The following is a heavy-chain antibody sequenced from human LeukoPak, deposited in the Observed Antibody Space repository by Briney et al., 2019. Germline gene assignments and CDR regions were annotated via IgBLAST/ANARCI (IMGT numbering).Heavy chain of an antibody. Sequence: GGSLRLSCAASGFTFSSYAMSWVRQAPGKGLEWVSAISGSGGSTYYADSVKGRFTISRDNSKNTLYLQMNSLRAEDTAVYYCARDLSDPYYFDYWGQGTLVTVSS. CDR2: ISGSGGST. CDR1: GFTFSSYA. J-gene: IGHJ4*02. D-gene: IGHD2-21*02. V-gene: IGHV3-23*01. CDR3: ARDLSDPYYFDY.